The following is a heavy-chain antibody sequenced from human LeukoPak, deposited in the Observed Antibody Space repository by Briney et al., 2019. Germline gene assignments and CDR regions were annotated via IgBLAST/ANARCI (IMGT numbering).Heavy chain of an antibody. D-gene: IGHD4-17*01. CDR2: ISYDGSNK. V-gene: IGHV3-30-3*01. CDR3: AKGGYGDYAAGDLDY. CDR1: GFTFSSYA. J-gene: IGHJ4*02. Sequence: QPGGSLRLSCAASGFTFSSYAMHWVRQAPGKGLEWVAVISYDGSNKYYADSVKGRFTISRDNSKNTLYLQMNSLRAEDTAVYYCAKGGYGDYAAGDLDYWGQGTLVTVSS.